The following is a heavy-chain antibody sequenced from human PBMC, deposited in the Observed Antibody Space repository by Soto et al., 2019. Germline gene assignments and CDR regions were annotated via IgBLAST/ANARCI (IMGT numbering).Heavy chain of an antibody. CDR2: INAGNGNT. V-gene: IGHV1-3*01. Sequence: ASVKVSCKVSGYTLTGLSMHWVRQAPGQRLEWMGWINAGNGNTKYSQKFQGRVTITRDTSASTAYMELSSLRSEDTAVYYCARVGVFGYSSSWYINWFDPWGQGTLVTVSS. J-gene: IGHJ5*02. CDR1: GYTLTGLS. D-gene: IGHD6-13*01. CDR3: ARVGVFGYSSSWYINWFDP.